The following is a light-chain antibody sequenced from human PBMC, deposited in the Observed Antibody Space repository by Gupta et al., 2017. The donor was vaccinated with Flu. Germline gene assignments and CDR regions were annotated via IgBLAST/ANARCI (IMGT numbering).Light chain of an antibody. CDR3: QQYGSSSPT. J-gene: IGKJ4*01. CDR1: QSVSSSY. V-gene: IGKV3-20*01. CDR2: GAF. Sequence: VRATLSCRASQSVSSSYLAWYQQKPGQAPRLLIYGAFRSATGIPDRFSGSGSGTDFTLTISRLEPEDFAVYYCQQYGSSSPTFGGGTKVEIK.